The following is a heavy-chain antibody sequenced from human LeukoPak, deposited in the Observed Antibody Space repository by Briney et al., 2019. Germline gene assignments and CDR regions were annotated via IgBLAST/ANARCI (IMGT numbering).Heavy chain of an antibody. CDR3: ARDGGGSPDY. CDR2: ISDNGGST. D-gene: IGHD1-26*01. J-gene: IGHJ4*02. V-gene: IGHV3-64*01. Sequence: GGSLRLTCAASGFTFSNYAMHWVRQAPGKGLEYVSAISDNGGSTYYANSVKGRFTISRDNSKNTLYLQMGSLRAEDMAVYYCARDGGGSPDYWGQGTLVTVSS. CDR1: GFTFSNYA.